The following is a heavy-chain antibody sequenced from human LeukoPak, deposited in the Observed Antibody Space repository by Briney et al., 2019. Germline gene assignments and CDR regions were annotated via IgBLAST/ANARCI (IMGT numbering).Heavy chain of an antibody. V-gene: IGHV4-59*01. CDR3: ARGPPITMVRGVMHSDY. Sequence: SETLSLTCTVSGGSISSYYWSWIRQPPGKGLEWIGYTYYSGSTNYNPSLKSRVTISVDTSKNQFSLKLSSVTAADTAVYYCARGPPITMVRGVMHSDYWGQGTLVTVSS. CDR2: TYYSGST. CDR1: GGSISSYY. D-gene: IGHD3-10*01. J-gene: IGHJ4*02.